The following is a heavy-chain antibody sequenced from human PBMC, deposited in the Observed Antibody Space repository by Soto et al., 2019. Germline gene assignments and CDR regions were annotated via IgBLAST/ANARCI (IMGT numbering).Heavy chain of an antibody. J-gene: IGHJ6*02. Sequence: SETLSLTCTVSGGSISSYYWSWIRQPPGKGLEWIGYMYYGGRTNYNPSLKSRVTISVDTSKMQVSLKLSSVTAADTAVYYCARDYRLSTYYGHHYYGEDVWGQGTTVTVSS. CDR1: GGSISSYY. CDR2: MYYGGRT. D-gene: IGHD3-3*01. V-gene: IGHV4-59*12. CDR3: ARDYRLSTYYGHHYYGEDV.